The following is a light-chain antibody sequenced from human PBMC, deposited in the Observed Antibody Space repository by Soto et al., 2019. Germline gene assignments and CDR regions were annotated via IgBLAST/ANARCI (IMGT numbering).Light chain of an antibody. V-gene: IGKV1-39*01. Sequence: DIQMTQSPSSLSASVGDSVTFTCRASQNIDTYVNWYQQKPGKAPSLLIYAASSLQSGVPSRFSGSGSGTDFTLTISSLQTEDVAIYYCQHCYSPPWTFGQGSKVEIK. CDR2: AAS. CDR3: QHCYSPPWT. CDR1: QNIDTY. J-gene: IGKJ1*01.